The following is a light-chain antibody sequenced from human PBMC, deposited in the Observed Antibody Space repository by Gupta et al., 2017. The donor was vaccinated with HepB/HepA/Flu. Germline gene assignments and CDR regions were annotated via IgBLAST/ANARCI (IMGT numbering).Light chain of an antibody. J-gene: IGKJ4*01. CDR2: WAC. V-gene: IGKV4-1*01. CDR3: QGYYSTPLT. Sequence: DIVRTQSPDSLAVSLGDRATMNCKSSQSVLYSCKNKNYLAWYQQKQGQPTKLLIYWACTRESGVPDRFSGSGSGTDSNLALSSLQVENVAVYYCQGYYSTPLTFGGGTKVEIK. CDR1: QSVLYSCKNKNY.